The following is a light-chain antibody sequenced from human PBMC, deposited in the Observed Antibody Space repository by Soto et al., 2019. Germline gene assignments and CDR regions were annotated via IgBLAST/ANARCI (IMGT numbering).Light chain of an antibody. J-gene: IGKJ2*01. CDR1: QSISTE. CDR3: QQGHNWPLT. V-gene: IGKV3-15*01. CDR2: SAS. Sequence: EIVMTQSPATLSVSPGERATLSCRASQSISTELAWYQQKPGQPPRLLIYSASTRATGVPASFTGSGSGSEFTLTISGLQSDDFAVYYCQQGHNWPLTFGQGTRLEI.